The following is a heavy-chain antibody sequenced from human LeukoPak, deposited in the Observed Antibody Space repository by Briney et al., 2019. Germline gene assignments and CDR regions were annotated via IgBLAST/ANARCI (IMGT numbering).Heavy chain of an antibody. V-gene: IGHV3-23*01. CDR1: GCNFARNA. Sequence: GGSLRLSCAASGCNFARNAMSWVRQAPGKGLEWVSSIGGSGANIYYADSVQGRFTISRDNAKNLLFLQLNSLTADDTAVYYCVKDANYVHSSGYLIPFDYWGQGTLVTVSS. D-gene: IGHD3-22*01. CDR2: IGGSGANI. CDR3: VKDANYVHSSGYLIPFDY. J-gene: IGHJ4*02.